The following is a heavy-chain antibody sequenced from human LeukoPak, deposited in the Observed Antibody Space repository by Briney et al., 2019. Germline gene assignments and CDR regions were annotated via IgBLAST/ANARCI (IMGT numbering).Heavy chain of an antibody. Sequence: SETLSLTCTVSGDSISSSIYYWGWIRQPPGKGLEWIGSIYYSGSTYYNPSLKSRVTISIDTSKNQFSLKLSSVTAADTAVYYCTQGAGWLIDYWGQGILVSVSS. CDR1: GDSISSSIYY. J-gene: IGHJ4*02. CDR2: IYYSGST. D-gene: IGHD3-16*01. CDR3: TQGAGWLIDY. V-gene: IGHV4-39*07.